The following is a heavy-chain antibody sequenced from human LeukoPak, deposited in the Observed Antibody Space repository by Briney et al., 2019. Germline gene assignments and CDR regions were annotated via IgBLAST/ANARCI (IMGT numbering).Heavy chain of an antibody. D-gene: IGHD3-22*01. J-gene: IGHJ4*02. Sequence: ASVKVSCKASGYTFTSYYMHWVRQAPGQGLEWMGRINPNSGGTNYAQKFQGRVTMTRDTSISTAYMELSRLRSDDTAVYYCASLPTYYYDSSDGDYWGQGTLVTVSS. CDR2: INPNSGGT. V-gene: IGHV1-2*06. CDR1: GYTFTSYY. CDR3: ASLPTYYYDSSDGDY.